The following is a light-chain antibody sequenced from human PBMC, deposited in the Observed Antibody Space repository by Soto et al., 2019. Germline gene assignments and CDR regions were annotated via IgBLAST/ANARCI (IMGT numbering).Light chain of an antibody. V-gene: IGKV1-39*01. CDR2: ATS. CDR3: QQSYSTPFT. CDR1: QSISTY. Sequence: DIQMTQSPSSLSASVGDRVTITCRASQSISTYLNWYQQKPGKAPKLLMYATSNLQSGVPSRFSGSGSVTDFTLTISSLQPEEFATYYCQQSYSTPFTFGPGTKVDIK. J-gene: IGKJ3*01.